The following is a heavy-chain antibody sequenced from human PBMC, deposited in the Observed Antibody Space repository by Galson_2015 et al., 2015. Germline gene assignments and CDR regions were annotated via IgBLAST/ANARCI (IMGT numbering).Heavy chain of an antibody. CDR3: ARIDAGNCSGGSCYPAFFDY. CDR2: IYHSGNT. Sequence: TLSLTCAVSGGSFSSRNWWSWVRQPPGKGLEWIGEIYHSGNTNYNPSLKSRVTISVDISKKQFSLKLNSVTAADTAVYYCARIDAGNCSGGSCYPAFFDYWGQGTLVTVSS. J-gene: IGHJ4*02. V-gene: IGHV4-4*02. D-gene: IGHD2-15*01. CDR1: GGSFSSRNW.